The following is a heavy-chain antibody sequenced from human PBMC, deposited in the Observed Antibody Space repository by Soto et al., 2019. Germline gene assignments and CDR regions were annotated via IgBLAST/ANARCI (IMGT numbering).Heavy chain of an antibody. CDR3: ARIYCISSGCFEVY. J-gene: IGHJ4*02. CDR2: ISTSGSSL. Sequence: GGSLRLSCAASGFTFSDYHMTWIRQAPGKGLEWVSYISTSGSSLYYADSVKGRFTISRDNAKNSLYLQMNSLRAEDTATYYCARIYCISSGCFEVYWGQGTLVTVSS. CDR1: GFTFSDYH. D-gene: IGHD2-2*01. V-gene: IGHV3-11*01.